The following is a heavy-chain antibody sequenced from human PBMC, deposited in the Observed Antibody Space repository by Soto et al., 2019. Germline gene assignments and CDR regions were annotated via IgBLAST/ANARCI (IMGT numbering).Heavy chain of an antibody. CDR1: GVSFIGYY. Sequence: TLSLTCAVYGVSFIGYYWSWIRQPPGKGLEWIGEINHSGSTNYNPSLKSRVTISVDTSKNQFSLKLSSVTAADTAVYYCAGQYYDFWSGYYYYFDYWGQGTLVTVSS. CDR3: AGQYYDFWSGYYYYFDY. D-gene: IGHD3-3*01. V-gene: IGHV4-34*01. J-gene: IGHJ4*02. CDR2: INHSGST.